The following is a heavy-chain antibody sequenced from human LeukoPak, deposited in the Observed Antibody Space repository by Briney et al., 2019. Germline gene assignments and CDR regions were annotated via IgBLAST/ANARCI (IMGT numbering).Heavy chain of an antibody. CDR3: ARDYFYGMDV. CDR1: GFTFSSYE. V-gene: IGHV3-21*01. Sequence: GGSLRLSCAASGFTFSSYEINWVRQAPGKGLEWVSSISSSSSYIYYADSVKGRFTISRDNAKNSLYLQMNGLRAEDTAVYYCARDYFYGMDVWGQGTTVTVSS. CDR2: ISSSSSYI. J-gene: IGHJ6*02.